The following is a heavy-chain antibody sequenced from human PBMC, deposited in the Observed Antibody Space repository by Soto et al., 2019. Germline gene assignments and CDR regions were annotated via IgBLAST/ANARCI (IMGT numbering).Heavy chain of an antibody. Sequence: EVQLLESGGGLVQPGGSLRLSCAASGFTFSSYAMSWVRQAPGKGLEWVSAISGSGGSTYYADSVKGRFTISRDNSKNTLYLQMNSLRAEDTAVYYCAKDGRGGVVAFDNWFNPWGQGTLVPVSS. CDR1: GFTFSSYA. CDR3: AKDGRGGVVAFDNWFNP. CDR2: ISGSGGST. J-gene: IGHJ5*02. V-gene: IGHV3-23*01. D-gene: IGHD2-15*01.